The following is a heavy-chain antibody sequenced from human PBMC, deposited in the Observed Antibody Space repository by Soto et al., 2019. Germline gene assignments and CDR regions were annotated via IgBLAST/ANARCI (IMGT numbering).Heavy chain of an antibody. D-gene: IGHD6-19*01. CDR2: IRSKAYGGTT. V-gene: IGHV3-49*03. J-gene: IGHJ3*02. Sequence: GGSLRLSCTASGFTFGDYAMSWFRQAPGKGLEWVGFIRSKAYGGTTEYAASVKGRFTISRDDSKSIAYLQMNSLKTEDTAVYYCTSDSSGWYSTGAFDIWGQGTMVTVSS. CDR3: TSDSSGWYSTGAFDI. CDR1: GFTFGDYA.